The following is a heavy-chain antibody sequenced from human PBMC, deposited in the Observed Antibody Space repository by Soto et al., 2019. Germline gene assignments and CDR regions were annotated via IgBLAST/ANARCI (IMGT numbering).Heavy chain of an antibody. V-gene: IGHV4-31*03. J-gene: IGHJ4*02. CDR1: CRSISSAGYY. CDR3: ARNKHGYYDSSGYYTPSYDC. D-gene: IGHD3-22*01. Sequence: SETLSLTCTVPCRSISSAGYYCSWIGQQPGKRLVWLGYIYYSGSTYYNPSLKSRVTISVHTSKNQFSLKLSSVTAADTAVDYCARNKHGYYDSSGYYTPSYDCWLQGTLVTVSS. CDR2: IYYSGST.